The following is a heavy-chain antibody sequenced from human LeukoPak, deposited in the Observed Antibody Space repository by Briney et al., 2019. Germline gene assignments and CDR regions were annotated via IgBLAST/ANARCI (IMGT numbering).Heavy chain of an antibody. J-gene: IGHJ4*02. D-gene: IGHD1-26*01. CDR2: ISSSSSYI. CDR3: ARSSGSYEKDEDY. CDR1: GFTFSSYS. Sequence: PGGSLRLSCAASGFTFSSYSMNWVRQAPGKGLEWVSSISSSSSYIYYADSVKGRFTISRDNAKNSLYLQMNSLRAEDTAVYCCARSSGSYEKDEDYWGQGTLVTVSS. V-gene: IGHV3-21*01.